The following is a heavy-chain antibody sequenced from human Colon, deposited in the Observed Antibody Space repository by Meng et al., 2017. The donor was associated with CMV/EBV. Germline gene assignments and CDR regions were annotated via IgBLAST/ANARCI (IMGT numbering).Heavy chain of an antibody. Sequence: GGSLRLSCAASGFTFSDYAMGWVRQAPGKGLEWVSAITGRSTDTYYAHSVKGRFTISRDNSNSTLFLHMNSVTPADRAVYFCARDIGWGHSDYWGQGTLVTVSS. D-gene: IGHD7-27*01. CDR1: GFTFSDYA. V-gene: IGHV3-23*01. CDR2: ITGRSTDT. J-gene: IGHJ4*02. CDR3: ARDIGWGHSDY.